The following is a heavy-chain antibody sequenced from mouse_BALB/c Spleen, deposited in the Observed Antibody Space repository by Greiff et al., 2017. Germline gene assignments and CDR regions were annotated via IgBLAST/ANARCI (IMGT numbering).Heavy chain of an antibody. D-gene: IGHD2-1*01. V-gene: IGHV1S81*02. CDR1: GYTFTSYW. J-gene: IGHJ2*01. CDR3: AYGNYDY. Sequence: QVQLQQPGAELVKPGASVKLSCKASGYTFTSYWMHWVKQRPGQGLEWIGEIYPGSGNTYYNEKFKGKATLTADKSSSTAYMQLSSLTSEDSAVYFCAYGNYDYWGQGTTLTVSS. CDR2: IYPGSGNT.